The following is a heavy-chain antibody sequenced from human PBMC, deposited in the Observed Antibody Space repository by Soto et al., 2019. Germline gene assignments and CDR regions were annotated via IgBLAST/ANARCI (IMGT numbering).Heavy chain of an antibody. J-gene: IGHJ5*02. CDR2: ISGSGFKK. V-gene: IGHV3-23*01. CDR1: GFIFENFG. Sequence: GSLRLSCAASGFIFENFGMSWVRQAPGKGLEWISSISGSGFKKYYADSVKGRFTISRDNSKSTVYLELDNLSAEDTAVYHCAKNQGVELVPLATVDWFDPWGQGSVVTGLL. D-gene: IGHD1-26*01. CDR3: AKNQGVELVPLATVDWFDP.